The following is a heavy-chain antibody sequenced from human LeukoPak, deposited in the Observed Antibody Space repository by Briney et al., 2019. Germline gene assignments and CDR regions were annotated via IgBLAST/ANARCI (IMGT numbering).Heavy chain of an antibody. D-gene: IGHD3-10*02. CDR1: GFTFSSYG. CDR3: AELGITMIGGV. J-gene: IGHJ6*04. V-gene: IGHV3-23*01. Sequence: GASLRLSCAASGFTFSSYGMSWVRQAPGKGLEWVSGISGSGGSTYYADSVKGRFTISRDNSKNTLYLQMNSLRAEDTAVYYCAELGITMIGGVWGKGTTVTISS. CDR2: ISGSGGST.